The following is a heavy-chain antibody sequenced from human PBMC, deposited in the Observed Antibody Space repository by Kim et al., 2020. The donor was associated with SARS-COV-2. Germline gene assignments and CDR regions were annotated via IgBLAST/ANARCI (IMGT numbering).Heavy chain of an antibody. Sequence: KCRITIARNNSKNTLYVQMNSLRAEDTAVYYCAKDTRGYSYDPKLHYFDYWGQGTLVTVSS. V-gene: IGHV3-30*02. D-gene: IGHD5-18*01. CDR3: AKDTRGYSYDPKLHYFDY. J-gene: IGHJ4*02.